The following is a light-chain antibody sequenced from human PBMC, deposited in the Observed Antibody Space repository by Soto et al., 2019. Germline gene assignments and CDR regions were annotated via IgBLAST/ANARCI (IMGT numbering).Light chain of an antibody. J-gene: IGKJ1*01. Sequence: DVVMTQSPLSLPVTLGQPASISCRSSQSLVYTDGNTYLSWFQQRPGQPPRRLIYKVSNRDSGVPDRFSGSGSGTDFTLKISRVEAEDVGVYYCMQGIHWPSWTFGQGTKVEIK. CDR2: KVS. CDR3: MQGIHWPSWT. V-gene: IGKV2-30*01. CDR1: QSLVYTDGNTY.